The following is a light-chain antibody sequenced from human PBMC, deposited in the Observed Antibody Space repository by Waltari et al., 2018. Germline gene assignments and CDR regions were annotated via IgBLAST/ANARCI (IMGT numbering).Light chain of an antibody. CDR3: QSYDTTLRGSI. Sequence: QSVLTQPPSLSGAPGQRVTFPRTATSSNIRAGNYVPWYHQHPGTAPNLLIYDNDKRPSGVPDRFSGSKSGTSASLAITGLQAEDEADYYCQSYDTTLRGSIFGGGTKLTVL. J-gene: IGLJ2*01. CDR1: SSNIRAGNY. V-gene: IGLV1-40*01. CDR2: DND.